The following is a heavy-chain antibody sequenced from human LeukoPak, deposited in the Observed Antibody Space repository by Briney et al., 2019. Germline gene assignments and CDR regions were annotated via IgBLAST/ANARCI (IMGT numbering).Heavy chain of an antibody. CDR3: ASSPRSSAPPPWDY. Sequence: ASVKVSCKTSGYTFTGYYIHWVRQAPGQGLELMGWINPNSGGTNYAQKFQGRVTMTGDTSISTVYMELSRLRSDDTSVYYCASSPRSSAPPPWDYWGQGTLVTVS. CDR2: INPNSGGT. D-gene: IGHD6-13*01. CDR1: GYTFTGYY. V-gene: IGHV1-2*02. J-gene: IGHJ4*02.